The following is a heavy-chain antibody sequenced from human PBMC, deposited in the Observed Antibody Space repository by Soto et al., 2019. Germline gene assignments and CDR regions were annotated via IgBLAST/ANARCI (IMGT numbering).Heavy chain of an antibody. Sequence: PGGSLRLSCEASGFTFNTYSMHGVRQPPGKGLEWLAAIWYDGTQKYYADSVKGRLIISRDNSKKTLYLEMNSLRAEDTAVYYCARAGGTTVTGLWHFDSWGQGTLVTVSS. J-gene: IGHJ4*02. CDR1: GFTFNTYS. CDR2: IWYDGTQK. D-gene: IGHD4-17*01. CDR3: ARAGGTTVTGLWHFDS. V-gene: IGHV3-33*01.